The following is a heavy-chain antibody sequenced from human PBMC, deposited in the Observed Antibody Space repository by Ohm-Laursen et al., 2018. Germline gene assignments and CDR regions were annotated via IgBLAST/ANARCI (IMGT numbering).Heavy chain of an antibody. CDR1: GGSFSGYY. CDR2: ISNSGNT. Sequence: GTLSLTCAVYGGSFSGYYWSWIRQPPGKGLEWIGFISNSGNTNYNPSLKSRVTISVDTSKNQFSLKLNSVTAADTAVYYCARRVGATDTFDYWGQGTLVTVSS. V-gene: IGHV4-59*01. D-gene: IGHD1-26*01. J-gene: IGHJ4*02. CDR3: ARRVGATDTFDY.